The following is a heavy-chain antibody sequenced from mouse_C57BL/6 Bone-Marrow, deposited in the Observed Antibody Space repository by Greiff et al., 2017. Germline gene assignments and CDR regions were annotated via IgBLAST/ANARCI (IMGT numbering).Heavy chain of an antibody. CDR3: ARGGFIVTAY. CDR2: IDPSDSET. V-gene: IGHV1-52*01. CDR1: GYTFTSYW. D-gene: IGHD2-12*01. J-gene: IGHJ3*01. Sequence: VQLKQPGAELVRPGSSVKLSCKASGYTFTSYWMHWVKQRPIQGLEWIGNIDPSDSETHYNQKFKDKATLPVDKSSSTAYLQLSSLTSEDSAVYYCARGGFIVTAYWGQGTLVTVSA.